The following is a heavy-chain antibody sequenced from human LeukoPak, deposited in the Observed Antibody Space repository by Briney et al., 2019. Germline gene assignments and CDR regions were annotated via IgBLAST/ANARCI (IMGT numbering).Heavy chain of an antibody. J-gene: IGHJ4*02. CDR1: GGSISTYY. CDR3: VSPRGFSYGYFDY. CDR2: IYYTGRT. D-gene: IGHD5-18*01. Sequence: SETLSLTCTVSGGSISTYYWSWIRQPPGKGLEWIGYIYYTGRTNYSPSLKSRVTISVDTSKDQFSLKLSSVTAADTAVYYCVSPRGFSYGYFDYWGQGTLVTVSS. V-gene: IGHV4-59*12.